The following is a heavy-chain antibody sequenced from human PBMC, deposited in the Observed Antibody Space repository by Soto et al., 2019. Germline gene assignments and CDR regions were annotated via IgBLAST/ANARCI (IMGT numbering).Heavy chain of an antibody. D-gene: IGHD2-15*01. Sequence: QVQLQQWGAGLLKPSETLSLTCAVYGGSFSGYYWSWIRQPPGKGLEWIGEINHSGSTNYNPSLKSRVTISVDTSKNQFPLKLSSVTAADTAVYYCARGLGYCSGGSCRNAFDIWGQGTMVTVSS. CDR1: GGSFSGYY. J-gene: IGHJ3*02. CDR2: INHSGST. V-gene: IGHV4-34*01. CDR3: ARGLGYCSGGSCRNAFDI.